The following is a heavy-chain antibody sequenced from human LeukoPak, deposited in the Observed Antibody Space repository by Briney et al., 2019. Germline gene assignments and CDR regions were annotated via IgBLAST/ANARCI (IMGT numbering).Heavy chain of an antibody. Sequence: PGGPLNLPFEASGSIFSIYWLTWFRKAPGKGLEWVANIKQDGSVKQYVDSVKGRFTISRDNVKNSLYLQMNSLRAEDSAVYYCSAGDVFDIWGQGTMVTVSS. D-gene: IGHD1-26*01. CDR3: SAGDVFDI. CDR1: GSIFSIYW. V-gene: IGHV3-7*01. CDR2: IKQDGSVK. J-gene: IGHJ3*02.